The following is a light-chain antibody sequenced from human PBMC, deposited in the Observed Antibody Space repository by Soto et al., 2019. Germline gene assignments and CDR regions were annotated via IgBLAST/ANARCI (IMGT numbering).Light chain of an antibody. CDR1: SSDVGSYNS. CDR2: DVN. CDR3: SSFTSSTSYV. Sequence: QSALTQPASVSGSPGQAIAISCTGTSSDVGSYNSVSWYQHYPGKAPTLMIHDVNNRPSGISDRFSGSKSGNTASLTISGLQAEDEADYYCSSFTSSTSYVFGTGTKLTVL. J-gene: IGLJ1*01. V-gene: IGLV2-14*03.